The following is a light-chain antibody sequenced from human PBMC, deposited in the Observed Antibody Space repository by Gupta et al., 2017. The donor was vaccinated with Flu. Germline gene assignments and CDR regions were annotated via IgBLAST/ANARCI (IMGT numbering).Light chain of an antibody. CDR1: SSDIGSYNY. CDR2: GVT. J-gene: IGLJ2*01. CDR3: SSCTSSTTVV. Sequence: QSALTQTASVSGSPGQSITISCTGTSSDIGSYNYVSWYQQHPGKAPKLLIYGVTNRPSGVSNRFSGSKSGDTASLTISGLQAEDEADYYCSSCTSSTTVVFGGGTKLTVL. V-gene: IGLV2-14*01.